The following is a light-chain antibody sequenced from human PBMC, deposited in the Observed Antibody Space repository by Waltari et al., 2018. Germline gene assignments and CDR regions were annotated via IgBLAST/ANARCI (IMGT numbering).Light chain of an antibody. CDR3: HQYYTTPYT. CDR2: WAS. CDR1: QSIFYSSNHKNY. Sequence: DIVMTQSPDSLAVSLGERATFNCKSSQSIFYSSNHKNYLAWYQQKPGRPPKLLIFWASTRESGVPDRFSGSGSGTDFTLTISSLQAEDVAVYYCHQYYTTPYTFGQGTKLEIK. J-gene: IGKJ2*01. V-gene: IGKV4-1*01.